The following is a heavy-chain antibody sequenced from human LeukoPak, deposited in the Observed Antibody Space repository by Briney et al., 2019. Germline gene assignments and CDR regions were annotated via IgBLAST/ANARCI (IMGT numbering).Heavy chain of an antibody. CDR3: AKWSGFGDD. CDR1: GFTFSSNS. J-gene: IGHJ4*02. CDR2: ISGSGDST. Sequence: GGSLRLSCAASGFTFSSNSMTWVRQTPGRGLEWVSGISGSGDSTYYADSVKGRFTISRDNSRNTLYLQMSSLRAEDTAVYYCAKWSGFGDDWGQGTLVTVSS. V-gene: IGHV3-23*01. D-gene: IGHD3-10*01.